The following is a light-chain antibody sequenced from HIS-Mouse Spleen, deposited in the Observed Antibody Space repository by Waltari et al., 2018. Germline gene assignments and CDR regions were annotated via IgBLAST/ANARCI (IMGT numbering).Light chain of an antibody. V-gene: IGLV2-23*01. CDR1: SSDVGSYNL. J-gene: IGLJ1*01. CDR2: EGS. CDR3: CSYAGSSNYV. Sequence: QSALTQPASVSGSPGQSITISCTGTSSDVGSYNLVSWYQQHPGKAPKLMIYEGSKRPSGVSHRFSGSKSGKTASLTISGLQAEDEADYYCCSYAGSSNYVFGTGTKVTVL.